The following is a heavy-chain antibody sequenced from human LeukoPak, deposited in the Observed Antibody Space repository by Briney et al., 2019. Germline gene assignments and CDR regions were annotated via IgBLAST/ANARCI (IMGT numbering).Heavy chain of an antibody. CDR1: GGTFSSYA. J-gene: IGHJ4*02. CDR2: IIPIFGTA. CDR3: ARTHGTLGATFDY. V-gene: IGHV1-69*01. D-gene: IGHD1-26*01. Sequence: SVKVSCKASGGTFSSYAISWVRQAPGQGLEWMGGIIPIFGTANYAQKFQGRVTITADESTSTAYMELSSLRSEDTAVYYCARTHGTLGATFDYWGQGTLVTVSS.